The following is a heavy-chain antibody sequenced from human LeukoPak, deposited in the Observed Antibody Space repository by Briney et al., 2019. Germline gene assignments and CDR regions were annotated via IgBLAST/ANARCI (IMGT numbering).Heavy chain of an antibody. D-gene: IGHD1-26*01. Sequence: PSGTLSLTCAVSGGSISSSNWWSWVRQPPGKGLEWIGEIYHRGSTNYNPSLKSRVTISVDKSKNQFSLNLSSVTAADTAVYYCAREGIVGAAGTFDYWGQGTLVTVSS. J-gene: IGHJ4*02. V-gene: IGHV4-4*02. CDR2: IYHRGST. CDR1: GGSISSSNW. CDR3: AREGIVGAAGTFDY.